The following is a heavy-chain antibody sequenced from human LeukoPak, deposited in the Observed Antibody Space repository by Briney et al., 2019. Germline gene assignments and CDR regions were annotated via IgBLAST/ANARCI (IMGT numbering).Heavy chain of an antibody. CDR1: GGSISSSSYY. D-gene: IGHD4-11*01. Sequence: ASETLSLTCTVSGGSISSSSYYWGWIRQPPGKGLEWIGSIYYSGSTYYNPSLKSRVTISVDTSKNQFSLKLSSVTAADTAVYYCGSNSLGNYYYYYMDVWGKGTTVTVSS. CDR2: IYYSGST. J-gene: IGHJ6*03. V-gene: IGHV4-39*01. CDR3: GSNSLGNYYYYYMDV.